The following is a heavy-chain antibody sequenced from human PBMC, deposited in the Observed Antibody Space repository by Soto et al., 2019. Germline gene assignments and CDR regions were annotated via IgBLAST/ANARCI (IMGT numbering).Heavy chain of an antibody. CDR1: GGSFSGYY. D-gene: IGHD5-18*01. J-gene: IGHJ4*02. Sequence: QVQLQQWGAGLLKPSETLSLTCAVYGGSFSGYYWSWIRQPPGKGLEWIGEINHSGSTNYNPSLKSRVTISVDTSKNQFSLKLSSVTAADTAVYYCAIWSPGYRVDYWGQGTLVTVSS. CDR3: AIWSPGYRVDY. V-gene: IGHV4-34*01. CDR2: INHSGST.